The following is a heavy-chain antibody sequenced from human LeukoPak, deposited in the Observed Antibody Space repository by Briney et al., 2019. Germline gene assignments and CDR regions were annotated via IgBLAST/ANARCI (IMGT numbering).Heavy chain of an antibody. D-gene: IGHD3-22*01. J-gene: IGHJ4*01. Sequence: GGSLRLSCAASGFTFSSYSMNWVRQAPGKGLEWVSYISSSSSTIYYADSVKGRFTISRDNAKNSLYLQMNTLRAEDTAVYYCARDRHKYNYDSGGYPPYWGQGTLVTVSS. CDR3: ARDRHKYNYDSGGYPPY. V-gene: IGHV3-48*01. CDR1: GFTFSSYS. CDR2: ISSSSSTI.